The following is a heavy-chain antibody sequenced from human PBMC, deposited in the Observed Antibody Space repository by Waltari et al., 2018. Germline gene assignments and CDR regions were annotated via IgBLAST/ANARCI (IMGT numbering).Heavy chain of an antibody. CDR1: GGSFSGYY. V-gene: IGHV4-34*01. Sequence: QVQLQQWGAGLLKPSETLSLTCAVYGGSFSGYYWSWIRQPPGKGLEWIGEINHSGSTHYNPSLKRRVTISVDTSKNQFSLKLSSVTAADTAVYYCARYGSYREAFDIWGQGTMVTVSS. CDR2: INHSGST. CDR3: ARYGSYREAFDI. D-gene: IGHD3-10*01. J-gene: IGHJ3*02.